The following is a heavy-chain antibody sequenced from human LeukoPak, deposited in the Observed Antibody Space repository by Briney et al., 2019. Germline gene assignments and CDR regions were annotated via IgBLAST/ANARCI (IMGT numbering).Heavy chain of an antibody. V-gene: IGHV4-38-2*01. Sequence: ETLSLTCAVSGYSISSGYYWGWIRQPPGKGLQWIGSIFQRGYSYYNPSLKSRVTISVDTSRNQFSLKLSPVTAADTAVYYCAGDKETTGNGRPNWFDPWGQGTLVTVSS. CDR2: IFQRGYS. J-gene: IGHJ5*02. CDR3: AGDKETTGNGRPNWFDP. D-gene: IGHD1-1*01. CDR1: GYSISSGYY.